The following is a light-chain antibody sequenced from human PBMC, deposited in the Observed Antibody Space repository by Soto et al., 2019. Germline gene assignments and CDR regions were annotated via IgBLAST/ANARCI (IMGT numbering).Light chain of an antibody. Sequence: EIVLTQSPGTLSLSPGERATLSCRASQSVSGTYLTWYQQKPGQAPRRLIYGASIRATGIPDRFSGSGSGPDFTLTISRLEPEDFAVYYCQYYGSSPRVTFGGGTKVEIK. CDR1: QSVSGTY. CDR2: GAS. J-gene: IGKJ4*01. CDR3: QYYGSSPRVT. V-gene: IGKV3-20*01.